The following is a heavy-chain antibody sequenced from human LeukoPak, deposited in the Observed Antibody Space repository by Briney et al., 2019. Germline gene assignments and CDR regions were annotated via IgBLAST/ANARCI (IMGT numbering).Heavy chain of an antibody. CDR1: GLTLSSYA. CDR2: ISNSGSSR. V-gene: IGHV3-23*01. Sequence: GGSLRLSCAGSGLTLSSYAMSWVRQAPGKGLEWVSRISNSGSSRDYAASVKGRFTISRDNSKNTLYLQMNSLRAEDTAVYYCARGGPAAGRFDYWGQGTLVTVSS. CDR3: ARGGPAAGRFDY. D-gene: IGHD6-13*01. J-gene: IGHJ4*02.